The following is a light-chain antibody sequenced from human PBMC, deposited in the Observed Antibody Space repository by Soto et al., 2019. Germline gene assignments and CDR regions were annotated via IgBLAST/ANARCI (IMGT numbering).Light chain of an antibody. Sequence: QSALTQPASVSGSPGQSITISCTGTSSDVGGYNYVSWYQQYPGKAPKLMIYDVSNRHSGVSNRFSGSKSGNTASLAISGLQPEDEADYYCSSYTSSSTLVFGGGTKVTVL. CDR2: DVS. CDR1: SSDVGGYNY. J-gene: IGLJ2*01. V-gene: IGLV2-14*01. CDR3: SSYTSSSTLV.